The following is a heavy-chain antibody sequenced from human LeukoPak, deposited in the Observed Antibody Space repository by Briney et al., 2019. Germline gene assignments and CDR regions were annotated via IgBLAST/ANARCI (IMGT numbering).Heavy chain of an antibody. D-gene: IGHD3-10*01. J-gene: IGHJ5*02. CDR3: ARELWFANAPGSWLDP. V-gene: IGHV4-30-2*01. Sequence: KTSETLSLTCVVSGDSISSGGYAWSCIRQPPGKGLEWIGYIFHTGSTFYNPPLKSRVTISVDNSKNQFSLRLSSVTAADTAVYYCARELWFANAPGSWLDPWGQGTLVTVST. CDR1: GDSISSGGYA. CDR2: IFHTGST.